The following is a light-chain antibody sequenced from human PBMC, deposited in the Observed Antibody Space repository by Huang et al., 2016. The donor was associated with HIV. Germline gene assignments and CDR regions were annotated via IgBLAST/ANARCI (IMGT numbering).Light chain of an antibody. Sequence: DIVMVQSPASLSVTPGEAASITCRSSQSLLHSNGHNYLAWYWQKPGQFPQLLIYVGSMRASVVPDRFSGRGSGTDFTLRINRVEAGDGGIYYCMQGLQTWTFGQGTKVEI. CDR2: VGS. CDR3: MQGLQTWT. V-gene: IGKV2-28*01. J-gene: IGKJ1*01. CDR1: QSLLHSNGHNY.